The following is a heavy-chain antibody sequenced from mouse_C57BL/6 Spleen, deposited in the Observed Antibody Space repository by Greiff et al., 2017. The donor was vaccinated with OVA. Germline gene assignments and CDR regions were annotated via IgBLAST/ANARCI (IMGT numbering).Heavy chain of an antibody. CDR2: ISDGGSYT. CDR3: ARDEDYDYGWFAY. Sequence: EVKLMESGGGLVKPGGSLKLSCAASGFTFSSYAMSWVRQTPEKRLEWVATISDGGSYTYYPDNVKGRFTISRDNAKNNLYLQMSHLKSEDTAMYYCARDEDYDYGWFAYWGQGTLVTVSA. J-gene: IGHJ3*01. D-gene: IGHD2-4*01. CDR1: GFTFSSYA. V-gene: IGHV5-4*01.